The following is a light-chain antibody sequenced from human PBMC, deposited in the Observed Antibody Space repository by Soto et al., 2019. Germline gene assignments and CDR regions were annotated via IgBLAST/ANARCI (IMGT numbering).Light chain of an antibody. CDR3: QHFGGTTFT. CDR1: QSVSSSY. Sequence: EIVLTQSPGTLSLSPGEGATLSCRASQSVSSSYIAWYQQRPGQTPSLLIYGASTRATGIPDRFSGSGSGKHFTLTISRLEPGDFAVYYCQHFGGTTFTFGQGTRLEI. CDR2: GAS. V-gene: IGKV3-20*01. J-gene: IGKJ5*01.